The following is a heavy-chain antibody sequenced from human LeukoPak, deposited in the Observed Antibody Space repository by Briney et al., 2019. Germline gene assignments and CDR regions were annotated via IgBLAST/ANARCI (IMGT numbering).Heavy chain of an antibody. CDR1: GFTFSSYA. J-gene: IGHJ4*02. V-gene: IGHV3-23*01. D-gene: IGHD6-13*01. Sequence: QPGGSLRLSCAASGFTFSSYAMSWVRQAPGKGLEWVSGISGSGGSTHYAESVKGRFTISRDNSKNTLYLQMNSLRAEDTAVFYCAKDRAYSSSWYYFDHWGQGTLVTVSS. CDR2: ISGSGGST. CDR3: AKDRAYSSSWYYFDH.